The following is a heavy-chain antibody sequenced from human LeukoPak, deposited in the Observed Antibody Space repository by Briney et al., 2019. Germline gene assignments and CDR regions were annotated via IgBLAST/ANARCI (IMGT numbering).Heavy chain of an antibody. Sequence: PGRSLRLSCAASGFTFSSYGMHWVRQAPGKGLEWVAVISYDGSNKYYADSVKGRFTISRDNSKNTLYLQINSLRAEDTAVYYCAKDDLVGAADYWGQGTLVTVSS. D-gene: IGHD1-26*01. CDR1: GFTFSSYG. CDR3: AKDDLVGAADY. J-gene: IGHJ4*02. CDR2: ISYDGSNK. V-gene: IGHV3-30*18.